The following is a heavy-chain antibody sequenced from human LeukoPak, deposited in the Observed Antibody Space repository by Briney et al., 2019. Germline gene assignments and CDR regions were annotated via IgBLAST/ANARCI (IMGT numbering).Heavy chain of an antibody. J-gene: IGHJ6*02. CDR2: INSDGSAT. V-gene: IGHV3-74*01. Sequence: SAGSLRLSCAASGFTFSNYWMHWVRQAPGKGLVWVSRINSDGSATTYADYVKGRFTISRDNAKNTLYLQMNSLRAEDTAVYTCARVLRGYSSPFYYYGMDVWGQGTTVTVSS. D-gene: IGHD5-18*01. CDR1: GFTFSNYW. CDR3: ARVLRGYSSPFYYYGMDV.